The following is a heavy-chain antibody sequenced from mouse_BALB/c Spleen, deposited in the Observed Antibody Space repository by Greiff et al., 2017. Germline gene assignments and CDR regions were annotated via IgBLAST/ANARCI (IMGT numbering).Heavy chain of an antibody. Sequence: EVQLVESGGGLVKPGGSLKLSCAASGFTFSDYYMYWVRQTPEKRLEWVATISDGGSYTYYPDSVKGRFTISRDNAKNNLYLQMSSLKSEDTAMYYCARDEWFAYWGQGTLVTVSA. J-gene: IGHJ3*01. V-gene: IGHV5-4*02. CDR1: GFTFSDYY. CDR3: ARDEWFAY. CDR2: ISDGGSYT.